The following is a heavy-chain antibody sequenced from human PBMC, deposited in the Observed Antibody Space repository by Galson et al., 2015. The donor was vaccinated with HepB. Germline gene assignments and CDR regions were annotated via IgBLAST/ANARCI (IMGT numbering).Heavy chain of an antibody. CDR1: GFTFSSYA. J-gene: IGHJ5*02. CDR2: ISGSGKDT. CDR3: VRDFSFYHASGSYVRELNRFDP. Sequence: SLRLSCATSGFTFSSYAVTWVRQAPGKGLEWVSSISGSGKDTFYADSVKGRFTISRDNPKNTVYLQVKSLRAEDTAVYYCVRDFSFYHASGSYVRELNRFDPWGQGTLVTVST. V-gene: IGHV3-23*01. D-gene: IGHD3-10*01.